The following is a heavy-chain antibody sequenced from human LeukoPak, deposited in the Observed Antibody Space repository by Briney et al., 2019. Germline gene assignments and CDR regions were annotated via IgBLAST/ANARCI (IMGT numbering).Heavy chain of an antibody. CDR3: ARVPLFARFRLPAVWFDP. D-gene: IGHD3-3*01. CDR2: IYPRESP. V-gene: IGHV4-4*07. Sequence: SETLSLTCTVSGGSISSYSWSWMRQPAGKGLEWIGRIYPRESPNYNPSLKSRVIMSVDKSKNQFSLKLSSVIAADTAVYYCARVPLFARFRLPAVWFDPWGQGTLVTVSS. CDR1: GGSISSYS. J-gene: IGHJ5*02.